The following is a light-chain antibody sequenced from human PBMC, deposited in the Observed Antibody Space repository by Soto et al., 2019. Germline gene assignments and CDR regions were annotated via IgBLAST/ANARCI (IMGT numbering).Light chain of an antibody. CDR1: SSDVGGHNY. CDR2: EVS. Sequence: QSVLTQPPSASGSPGQSVTISCTGTSSDVGGHNYVSWYQQHPGKAPKLMIYEVSKRPSGVPDRFSGSKSGNTASLTFAGLEAEDEADYYCSSYAGSNNSDAFGTGTKLTV. CDR3: SSYAGSNNSDA. V-gene: IGLV2-8*01. J-gene: IGLJ1*01.